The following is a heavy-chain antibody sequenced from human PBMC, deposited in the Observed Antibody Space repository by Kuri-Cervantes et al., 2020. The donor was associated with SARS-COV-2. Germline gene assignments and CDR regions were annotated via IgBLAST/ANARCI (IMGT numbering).Heavy chain of an antibody. Sequence: SETLSLTCTVSGGSISGQYCNWIRQSAGKGLEWIGRIYYSGSTNYNPSLKSRVTISVDTSKNQFSLKLSSVTAADTAVYYCARQMMSSITIFGVVITRNWFDPWGQGTLVTVSS. CDR1: GGSISGQY. D-gene: IGHD3-3*01. V-gene: IGHV4-59*08. CDR3: ARQMMSSITIFGVVITRNWFDP. CDR2: IYYSGST. J-gene: IGHJ5*02.